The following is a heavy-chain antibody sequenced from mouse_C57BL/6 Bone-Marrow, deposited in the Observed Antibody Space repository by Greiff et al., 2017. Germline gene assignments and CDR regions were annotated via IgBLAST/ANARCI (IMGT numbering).Heavy chain of an antibody. V-gene: IGHV1-55*01. D-gene: IGHD6-1*01. J-gene: IGHJ2*01. Sequence: QVQLQQPGAELVKPGASVKMSCKASGYTFTSYWITWVKQRPGQGLAWIGDIYPGSGSTNYNEKFKSKATLTVEKYSSTAYMQLSSLTSDDSAVYYCAREGSPYFFDYWGQGTTLTVSS. CDR1: GYTFTSYW. CDR3: AREGSPYFFDY. CDR2: IYPGSGST.